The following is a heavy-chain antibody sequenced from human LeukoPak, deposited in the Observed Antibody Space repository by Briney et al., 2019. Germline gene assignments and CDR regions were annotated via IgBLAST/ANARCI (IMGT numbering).Heavy chain of an antibody. Sequence: GGSLRLSCAASGFTFSSYAMHWVRQAPGKGLEWVAVISYDGSNKYYADSVKGRFTISRDNSKNTLYLQMNSLRAEDTAVYYCARVGLRGCSSTSCYGLAGYWGQGTLVTVSS. V-gene: IGHV3-30-3*01. CDR1: GFTFSSYA. CDR3: ARVGLRGCSSTSCYGLAGY. D-gene: IGHD2-2*01. CDR2: ISYDGSNK. J-gene: IGHJ4*02.